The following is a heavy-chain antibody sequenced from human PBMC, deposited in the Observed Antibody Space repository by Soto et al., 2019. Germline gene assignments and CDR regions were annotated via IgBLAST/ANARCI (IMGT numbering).Heavy chain of an antibody. J-gene: IGHJ3*02. V-gene: IGHV4-39*01. D-gene: IGHD6-13*01. CDR2: IYYSGST. Sequence: QLQLQESGPGLVKPSETLSLTCTVSGGSISSSSYYWGWIRQPPGKGLEWIGSIYYSGSTYYNPSLKCRVTIYVATSKNQFCLKLSSVTAADTAVYYCARQPSRGSCWYRDAFHIWGQGTMVTVSS. CDR3: ARQPSRGSCWYRDAFHI. CDR1: GGSISSSSYY.